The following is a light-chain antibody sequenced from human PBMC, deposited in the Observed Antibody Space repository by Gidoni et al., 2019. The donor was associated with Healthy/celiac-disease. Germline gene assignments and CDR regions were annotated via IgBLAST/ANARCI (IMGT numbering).Light chain of an antibody. V-gene: IGKV3-15*01. CDR3: QHYNNWPPPYT. CDR1: QSISSN. J-gene: IGKJ2*01. CDR2: GAS. Sequence: DIVLTQSPATLSVSPGERATLSCRASQSISSNLAWYQQKPGQAPRLLIYGASTRATGIPARFSGSGSGTEFTPTISSLQSEDFAVYYCQHYNNWPPPYTFGQGTKLEIK.